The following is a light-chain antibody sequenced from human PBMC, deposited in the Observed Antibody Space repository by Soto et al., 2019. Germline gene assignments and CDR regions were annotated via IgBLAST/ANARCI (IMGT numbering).Light chain of an antibody. V-gene: IGLV1-40*01. CDR2: GDS. J-gene: IGLJ3*02. CDR3: QSYDSSLSGWL. Sequence: QSVLTQPPSVSGAPGQRVTISCTGSSSNIGAGYNVHWYQQVPGTAPKLLIYGDSNRPSGVPDRFSGSKSGTSASLAITGLQAEDEGDYYCQSYDSSLSGWLFGGGTKLTVL. CDR1: SSNIGAGYN.